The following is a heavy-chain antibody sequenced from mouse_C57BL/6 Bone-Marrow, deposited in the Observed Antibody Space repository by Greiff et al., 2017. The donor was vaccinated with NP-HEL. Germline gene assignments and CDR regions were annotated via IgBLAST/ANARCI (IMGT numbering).Heavy chain of an antibody. CDR3: ARDHYGNWGWDAFAY. CDR2: ISDGGSYT. D-gene: IGHD2-1*01. Sequence: EVKLMESGGGLVKPGGSLKLSCAASGFTFSSYAMSWVRQTPEKRLEWVATISDGGSYTYYPDNVKGRVTISRDNAKNNLYLQMSNLKSEDTAMYYCARDHYGNWGWDAFAYWGQGTLVTVSA. V-gene: IGHV5-4*01. CDR1: GFTFSSYA. J-gene: IGHJ3*01.